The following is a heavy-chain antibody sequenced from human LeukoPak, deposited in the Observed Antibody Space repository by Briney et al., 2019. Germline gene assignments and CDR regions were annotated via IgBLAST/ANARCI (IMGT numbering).Heavy chain of an antibody. CDR2: IKQDGSEK. CDR1: GFTFSSYW. Sequence: GGSLRLSCAASGFTFSSYWMSWVRQAPGKGLEWVVNIKQDGSEKYYVDSVKGRFTISRDNAKNSLYLQMGSLRAEDTAVYYCARPGTGYSDYDWDYWGQGTLVTVSS. CDR3: ARPGTGYSDYDWDY. J-gene: IGHJ4*02. D-gene: IGHD5-12*01. V-gene: IGHV3-7*05.